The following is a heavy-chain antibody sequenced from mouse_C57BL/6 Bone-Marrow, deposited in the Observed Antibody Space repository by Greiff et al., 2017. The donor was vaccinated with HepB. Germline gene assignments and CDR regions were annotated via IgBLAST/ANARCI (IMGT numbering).Heavy chain of an antibody. V-gene: IGHV1-81*01. CDR2: IYPRSGNT. D-gene: IGHD2-3*01. CDR1: GYTFTSYG. Sequence: VQLQQSGAELARPGASVKLSCKASGYTFTSYGISWVKQRTGQGLEWIGEIYPRSGNTYYNEKFKGKATLTADKSSSTAYMELRSLTSEDSAVYFCVRHDGYLFAYWGQGTLVTVSA. CDR3: VRHDGYLFAY. J-gene: IGHJ3*01.